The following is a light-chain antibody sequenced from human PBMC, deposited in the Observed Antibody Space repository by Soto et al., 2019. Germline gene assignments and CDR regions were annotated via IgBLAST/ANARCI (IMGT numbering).Light chain of an antibody. J-gene: IGLJ1*01. CDR3: SSYSSSSTFYV. V-gene: IGLV2-14*01. CDR2: QVS. CDR1: TSDICGVYY. Sequence: QSVLTQPSSVSGSPGQSFTISCTGTTSDICGVYYVSWYQQHPGKARKLMIYQVSNRPSGVSNRFSGSKSGNTASLTISGVQAEDEDDYFYSSYSSSSTFYVFGAGTKVTVL.